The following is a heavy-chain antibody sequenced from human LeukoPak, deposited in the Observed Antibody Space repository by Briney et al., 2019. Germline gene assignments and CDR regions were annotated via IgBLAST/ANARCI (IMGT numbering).Heavy chain of an antibody. V-gene: IGHV3-7*01. D-gene: IGHD3-9*01. J-gene: IGHJ4*02. Sequence: GGSLRLSCTASGFTFSGAWMTWARQAPGKGLEWVANIREDGTEKNYVDSVKGRFTISRDNAKNSLYLQMNSLRAEDTAVYYCARVEDYDILTGFDYWGQGTLVTVSS. CDR3: ARVEDYDILTGFDY. CDR2: IREDGTEK. CDR1: GFTFSGAW.